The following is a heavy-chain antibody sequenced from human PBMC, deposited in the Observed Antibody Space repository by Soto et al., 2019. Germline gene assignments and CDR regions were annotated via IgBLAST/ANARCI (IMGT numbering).Heavy chain of an antibody. CDR2: ISYDGSNK. D-gene: IGHD1-1*01. Sequence: QVQLVESGGGVVQPGRSLRLSCAASGFTFSSYGMHWVRQAPGKGLEWVAVISYDGSNKYYADSVKGRFTISRDNSKNTLCLQMNSLRAEDTAVYYCAKGNDRYYFDYWGQGTLVTVSS. V-gene: IGHV3-30*18. J-gene: IGHJ4*02. CDR3: AKGNDRYYFDY. CDR1: GFTFSSYG.